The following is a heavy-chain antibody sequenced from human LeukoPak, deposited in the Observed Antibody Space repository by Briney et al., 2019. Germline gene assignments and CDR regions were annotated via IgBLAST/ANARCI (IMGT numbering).Heavy chain of an antibody. J-gene: IGHJ4*02. CDR2: IYYSGST. V-gene: IGHV4-59*01. CDR1: GGSISSYY. CDR3: ARQYSSGWYVPPYLDY. D-gene: IGHD6-19*01. Sequence: SETLSLTCTVSGGSISSYYWSWIRQPPGKGLEWIGYIYYSGSTNYNPSLKSRVTISVDTSKNQFSLKLSSVTAADTAVYYCARQYSSGWYVPPYLDYWGQGTPVTVSS.